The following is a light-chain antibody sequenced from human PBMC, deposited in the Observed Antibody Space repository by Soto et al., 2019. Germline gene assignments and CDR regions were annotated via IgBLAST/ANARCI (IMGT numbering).Light chain of an antibody. CDR3: QYLNTFSPIT. J-gene: IGKJ4*01. V-gene: IGKV1-9*01. Sequence: DIRLTQSPSFLSASLGDRVTITCRASQDIRNFLAWYQQHPGTAPKLLIYPASSPHSGVSSRFSAAGSGTEFTLTITSLQPEDSATYFCQYLNTFSPITFGGGTNVEI. CDR2: PAS. CDR1: QDIRNF.